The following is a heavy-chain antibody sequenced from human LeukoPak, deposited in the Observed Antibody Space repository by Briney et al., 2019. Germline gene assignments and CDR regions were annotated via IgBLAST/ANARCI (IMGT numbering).Heavy chain of an antibody. CDR1: GFTVSRYS. CDR2: INSDGSST. Sequence: GGSLGLSCAASGFTVSRYSMSWVRQAPGKGLVWVSRINSDGSSTSYADSVKGRFTISRDNAKNTLYLQMNSLRAEDTAVYYCARELYYYDSSGYDRRFDPWGQGTLVTVSS. CDR3: ARELYYYDSSGYDRRFDP. D-gene: IGHD3-22*01. J-gene: IGHJ5*02. V-gene: IGHV3-74*01.